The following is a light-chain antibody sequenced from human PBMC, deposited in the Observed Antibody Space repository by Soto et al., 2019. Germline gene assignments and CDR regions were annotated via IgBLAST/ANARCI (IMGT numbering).Light chain of an antibody. V-gene: IGKV2-30*01. CDR1: QSLIYRDGNTY. CDR2: NVS. CDR3: MQGAHWPPT. Sequence: DVVMTQSPLSLPVTLGQPASISCRSSQSLIYRDGNTYLNWFQQRPGQSPRRLIYNVSKRDSGVPDRFNGSGSGTDFTLKISRVEAEDVGVYYCMQGAHWPPTLGPGTKVDIE. J-gene: IGKJ3*01.